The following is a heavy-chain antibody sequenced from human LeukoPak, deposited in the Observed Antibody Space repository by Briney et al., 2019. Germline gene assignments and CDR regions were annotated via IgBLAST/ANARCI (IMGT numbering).Heavy chain of an antibody. CDR1: GFTFSTYA. V-gene: IGHV3-23*01. D-gene: IGHD4-11*01. CDR2: ISGSGGNT. J-gene: IGHJ4*02. Sequence: GGSLRLSCAAPGFTFSTYAMSWVRQAPGKGLEWVSVISGSGGNTYYADSVKGRFTISRDNSKNTLYLQMNSLRAEDTAVYYCAKRNYNYFDYWGQGTLVTVSS. CDR3: AKRNYNYFDY.